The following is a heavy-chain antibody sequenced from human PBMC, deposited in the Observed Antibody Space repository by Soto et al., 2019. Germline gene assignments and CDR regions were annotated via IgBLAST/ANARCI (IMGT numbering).Heavy chain of an antibody. CDR2: INPSGGST. Sequence: ASVKVSCKASGYTFTTYYMHWVRQAPGQGLEWMGIINPSGGSTTYAQKFQGRVTMTRDTSTSTVYMELSSLRSEDTAVYFCARSFGSGTYHDAFDIWGQGTMVNVSS. CDR1: GYTFTTYY. J-gene: IGHJ3*02. CDR3: ARSFGSGTYHDAFDI. D-gene: IGHD3-10*01. V-gene: IGHV1-46*01.